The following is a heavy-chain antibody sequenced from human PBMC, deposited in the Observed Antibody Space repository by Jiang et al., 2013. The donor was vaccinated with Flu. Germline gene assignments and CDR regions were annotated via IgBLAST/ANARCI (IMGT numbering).Heavy chain of an antibody. CDR2: IIPFYGIT. V-gene: IGHV1-69*04. Sequence: GAEVKKPGSSVKVSCKASGGTFSNYPISWVRQTPGQGLEWMGRIIPFYGITNFAQKFRGRVTFTADKSTSIAYMELSGLRSEDTALYYCAREIAELPTSDTDYYYFGMDVWGKGTPVTVSS. D-gene: IGHD5-24*01. J-gene: IGHJ6*04. CDR3: AREIAELPTSDTDYYYFGMDV. CDR1: GGTFSNYP.